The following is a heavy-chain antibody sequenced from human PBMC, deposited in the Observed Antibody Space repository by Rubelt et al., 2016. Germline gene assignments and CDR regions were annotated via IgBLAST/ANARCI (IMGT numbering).Heavy chain of an antibody. Sequence: EVLLVESGGGLVKPGGSLRLSCAASGLTVSSNYMSWVRQAPGKGLEWVSVLYSGGSTYYADSVKGRFTISRDDSKNTLYRQMNSLRAGDTAVYCCARGGGDFDYWGQGTLVTVSS. J-gene: IGHJ4*02. CDR1: GLTVSSNY. CDR2: LYSGGST. V-gene: IGHV3-53*01. CDR3: ARGGGDFDY. D-gene: IGHD3-16*01.